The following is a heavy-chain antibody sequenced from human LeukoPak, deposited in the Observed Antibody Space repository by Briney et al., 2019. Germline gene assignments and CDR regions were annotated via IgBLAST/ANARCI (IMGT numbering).Heavy chain of an antibody. CDR1: RGSIHGYY. V-gene: IGHV4-59*01. CDR2: VYYSGST. J-gene: IGHJ3*02. Sequence: SSETLSLTCTVSRGSIHGYYWNWIRQPLVKGREWMGYVYYSGSTSYSPSRESRVTISVDTSKNQFSLKLSSVTAADTAMYYCARDAGGSVTDPFNIWGQGTMVTVSS. CDR3: ARDAGGSVTDPFNI.